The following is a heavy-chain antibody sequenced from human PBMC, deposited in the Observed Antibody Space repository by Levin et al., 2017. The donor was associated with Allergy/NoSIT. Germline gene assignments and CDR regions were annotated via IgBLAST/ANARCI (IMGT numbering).Heavy chain of an antibody. CDR1: GGSISSGGYY. CDR3: ARGGLGYDSSGYPPHYFDY. Sequence: SQTLSLTCTVSGGSISSGGYYWSWIRQHPGKGLEWIGYIYYSGSTYYNPSLKSRVTISVDTSKNQFSLKLSSVTAADTAVYYCARGGLGYDSSGYPPHYFDYWGQGTLVTVSS. D-gene: IGHD3-22*01. J-gene: IGHJ4*02. CDR2: IYYSGST. V-gene: IGHV4-31*03.